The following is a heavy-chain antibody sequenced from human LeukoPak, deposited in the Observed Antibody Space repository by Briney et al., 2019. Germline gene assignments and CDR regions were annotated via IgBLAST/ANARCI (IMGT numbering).Heavy chain of an antibody. V-gene: IGHV1-69*13. Sequence: ASVKVSCKASGGTFSSYAISWVRQAPGQGLEWMGGIIPIFSTANYAQKFQGRVTITADESTSTAYMELSSLRSEDTAVYYCARDRLGSTGTTQGWFDPWGQGTLVTVSS. D-gene: IGHD1-1*01. CDR2: IIPIFSTA. CDR3: ARDRLGSTGTTQGWFDP. J-gene: IGHJ5*02. CDR1: GGTFSSYA.